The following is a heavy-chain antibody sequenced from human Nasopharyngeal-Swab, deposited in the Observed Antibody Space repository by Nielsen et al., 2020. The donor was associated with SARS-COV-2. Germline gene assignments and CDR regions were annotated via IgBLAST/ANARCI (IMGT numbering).Heavy chain of an antibody. D-gene: IGHD5-12*01. V-gene: IGHV3-23*01. Sequence: GESLKISCAASGFTFSSYAMSWVRQAPGKGLEWVSAISGSGGSTYYADSVKGRFTISRDNSKNTLYLQMNSLSAEDTAVYYCAKGYSGYVFGTLDYWGQGTLVTVSS. CDR2: ISGSGGST. CDR1: GFTFSSYA. J-gene: IGHJ4*02. CDR3: AKGYSGYVFGTLDY.